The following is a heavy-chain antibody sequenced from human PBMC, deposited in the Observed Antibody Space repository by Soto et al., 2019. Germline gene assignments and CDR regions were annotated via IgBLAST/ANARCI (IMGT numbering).Heavy chain of an antibody. D-gene: IGHD6-19*01. CDR1: RGDINTYS. V-gene: IGHV4-4*07. CDR3: ARDREAGYNFYYGMDG. J-gene: IGHJ6*02. Sequence: XETLSLNWNGCRGDINTYSWIWIRQPAGRGLEWIGRIYTSASINYNPSLKGRVTLSVDTSPNQVSLRLASVTAADTSIYYRARDREAGYNFYYGMDGWGQGTTVTVSS. CDR2: IYTSASI.